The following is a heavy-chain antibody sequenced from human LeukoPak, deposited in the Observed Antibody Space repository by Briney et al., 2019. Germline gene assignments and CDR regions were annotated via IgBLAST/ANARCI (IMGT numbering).Heavy chain of an antibody. J-gene: IGHJ4*02. V-gene: IGHV3-72*01. CDR1: GFTFSDHY. CDR3: ARGRIQLWRGIDY. Sequence: GGSLRLSCAASGFTFSDHYMDWVRQAPGKGLEWVGRTRNKANSYTTEYAASVKGRFTISRDDSKNSLYLQMNSLKTEDTAVYYCARGRIQLWRGIDYWGQGTLVTVSS. CDR2: TRNKANSYTT. D-gene: IGHD5-18*01.